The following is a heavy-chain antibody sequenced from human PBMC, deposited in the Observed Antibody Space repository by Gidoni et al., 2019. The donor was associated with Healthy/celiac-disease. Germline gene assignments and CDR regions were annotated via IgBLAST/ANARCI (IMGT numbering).Heavy chain of an antibody. D-gene: IGHD5-18*01. CDR2: INHSGST. J-gene: IGHJ6*02. V-gene: IGHV4-34*01. CDR1: GVSFRGYY. CDR3: ARVGGYSYGHGGGFYYYYGMDV. Sequence: QVQLQQWGAGLLKPSETLSLPCAVYGVSFRGYYWSWTRQPPGKGLEWIGEINHSGSTNCNPALKSRVTISVDTSKNQFSLKLSSVTAADTAVYYCARVGGYSYGHGGGFYYYYGMDVWGQGTTVTVSS.